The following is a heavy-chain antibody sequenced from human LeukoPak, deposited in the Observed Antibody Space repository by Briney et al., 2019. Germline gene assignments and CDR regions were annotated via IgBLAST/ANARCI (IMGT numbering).Heavy chain of an antibody. CDR3: ARDSSYGSGSYYYGMDV. CDR1: GYTFTSYG. V-gene: IGHV1-18*01. J-gene: IGHJ6*02. D-gene: IGHD3-10*01. CDR2: ISAYNGNT. Sequence: GASVKVSCKASGYTFTSYGISWVRQAPGQGLEWMGWISAYNGNTNYAQKLHGRVTMTTDTSTSTAYMELRSLRSDDTAVYYCARDSSYGSGSYYYGMDVWGQGTTVTVSS.